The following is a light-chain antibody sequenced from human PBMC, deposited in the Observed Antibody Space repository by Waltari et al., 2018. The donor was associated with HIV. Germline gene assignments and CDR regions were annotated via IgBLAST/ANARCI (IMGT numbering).Light chain of an antibody. CDR2: DVD. J-gene: IGLJ2*01. CDR3: ASITDDNTII. CDR1: DSDFGLYNS. Sequence: AVTQPASVSGLPGQSTTISCTGDDSDFGLYNSVSWYPQDSGKPPRLILYDVDSGASGVSDLFSGSMYGNTASLTISGLRAEDEGHYYCASITDDNTIIFGGGTEVTVL. V-gene: IGLV2-14*03.